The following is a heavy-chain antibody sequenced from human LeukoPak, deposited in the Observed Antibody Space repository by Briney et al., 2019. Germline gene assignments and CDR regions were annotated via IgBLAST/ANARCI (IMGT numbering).Heavy chain of an antibody. D-gene: IGHD3-10*01. J-gene: IGHJ4*02. Sequence: GGSLRLSCSASGFTFGDHATSWVRQAPGKGREGGGFIRRKGYGGTTEYAASVEGRFSLSRDDSKSFVYLQMSSLKTEDTAVYYCTRVRSGNDFDYWGQGTLVTVSS. CDR3: TRVRSGNDFDY. CDR1: GFTFGDHA. V-gene: IGHV3-49*04. CDR2: IRRKGYGGTT.